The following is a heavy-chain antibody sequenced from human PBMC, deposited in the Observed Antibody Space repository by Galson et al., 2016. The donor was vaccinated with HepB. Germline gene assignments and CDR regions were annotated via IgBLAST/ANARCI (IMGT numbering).Heavy chain of an antibody. CDR2: IWYDGSKK. D-gene: IGHD6-19*01. V-gene: IGHV3-33*01. Sequence: SLRLSCAASGFTFSSYGMHWVRQVPGKGLEWVAVIWYDGSKKYFADSVKGRFTISRDNSKNMLYLQMNSLRVEDTAVYYCATNLGYSSGWLLSRWGQGTQVTVSS. J-gene: IGHJ4*02. CDR1: GFTFSSYG. CDR3: ATNLGYSSGWLLSR.